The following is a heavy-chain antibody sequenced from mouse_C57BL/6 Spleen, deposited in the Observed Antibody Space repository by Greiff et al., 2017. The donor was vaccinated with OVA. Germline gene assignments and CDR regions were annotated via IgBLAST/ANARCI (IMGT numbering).Heavy chain of an antibody. Sequence: QVQLQQPGAELVKPGASVKMSCKASGYTFTSYWITWVKQRPGQGLEWIGDIYPGSGSTNYNEKFKSKATLTVDTSSSTAYMQLSSLTSEDSAVYYCARLPIYYDYDLAWFAYWGQGTLVTVSA. J-gene: IGHJ3*01. D-gene: IGHD2-4*01. V-gene: IGHV1-55*01. CDR2: IYPGSGST. CDR1: GYTFTSYW. CDR3: ARLPIYYDYDLAWFAY.